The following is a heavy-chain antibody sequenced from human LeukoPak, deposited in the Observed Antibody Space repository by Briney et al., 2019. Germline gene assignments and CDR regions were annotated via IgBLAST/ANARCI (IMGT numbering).Heavy chain of an antibody. CDR1: GFTFRIYA. CDR2: ISYDGSNK. Sequence: PGRSLRLSCAASGFTFRIYAMHWVRQAPGKGLEWVAVISYDGSNKYYADSVKGRFTISRDNSKNTMYLQMNSLRAEDTAVYYCARGLDDSSGYYHPYGYWGQGTLVTVSS. J-gene: IGHJ4*02. CDR3: ARGLDDSSGYYHPYGY. D-gene: IGHD3-22*01. V-gene: IGHV3-30*04.